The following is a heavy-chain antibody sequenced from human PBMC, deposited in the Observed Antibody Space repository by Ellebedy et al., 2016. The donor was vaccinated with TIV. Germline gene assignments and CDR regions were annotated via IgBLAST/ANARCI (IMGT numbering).Heavy chain of an antibody. CDR1: GFTFSRHW. CDR2: INQGGSRI. D-gene: IGHD6-13*01. Sequence: GGSLRLSCAASGFTFSRHWMSWVRQAPGKGLEWVANINQGGSRIYYVDSVKGRVTVSRDDFKNPLNLQMNSLRAEDTAVYYCARGGCTTSLYAFDIWGQGTMVTVSS. CDR3: ARGGCTTSLYAFDI. J-gene: IGHJ3*02. V-gene: IGHV3-7*04.